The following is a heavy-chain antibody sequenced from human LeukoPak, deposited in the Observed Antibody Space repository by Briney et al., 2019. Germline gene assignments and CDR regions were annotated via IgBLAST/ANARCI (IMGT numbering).Heavy chain of an antibody. CDR3: ATLPIVGATAEIDY. J-gene: IGHJ4*02. V-gene: IGHV3-30-3*01. Sequence: GGSLRLSCAASGFTFSSYAMHWVRQAPGKGLEWVAVISYDGSNKYYADSVKGRFTISRDNSKNTLYLQMNSLRAEDTAVYYCATLPIVGATAEIDYWGQGTLVTVPS. CDR1: GFTFSSYA. D-gene: IGHD1-26*01. CDR2: ISYDGSNK.